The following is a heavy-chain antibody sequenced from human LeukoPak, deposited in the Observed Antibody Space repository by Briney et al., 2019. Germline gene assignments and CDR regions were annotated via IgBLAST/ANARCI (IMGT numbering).Heavy chain of an antibody. CDR1: GFTFTKYW. J-gene: IGHJ3*01. Sequence: GDSLRLSCAASGFTFTKYWMTWIRQAPGKGLEWISYISGSNITIYYTDSVKGRFTISRDDTKKLLYLQMDSLRAEDTATYYCARRSWSHAFDVWGRGTFVTVSS. V-gene: IGHV3-11*01. CDR3: ARRSWSHAFDV. D-gene: IGHD2-15*01. CDR2: ISGSNITI.